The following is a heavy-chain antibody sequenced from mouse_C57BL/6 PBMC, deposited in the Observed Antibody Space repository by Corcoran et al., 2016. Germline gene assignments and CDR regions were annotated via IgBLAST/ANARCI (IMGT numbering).Heavy chain of an antibody. CDR2: IYWDDDK. CDR1: GFSLSTSGMG. V-gene: IGHV8-12*01. D-gene: IGHD2-5*01. J-gene: IGHJ1*03. Sequence: QVTLKESGPGILQSSQTLSLTCSFSGFSLSTSGMGVSWIRQPSGKGLEWLAHIYWDDDKRYNPSLKSRLTISKDTSRNQVFLKITSVDTADTATYYCARRADYSNNWYFDVWGTGTTVTVSS. CDR3: ARRADYSNNWYFDV.